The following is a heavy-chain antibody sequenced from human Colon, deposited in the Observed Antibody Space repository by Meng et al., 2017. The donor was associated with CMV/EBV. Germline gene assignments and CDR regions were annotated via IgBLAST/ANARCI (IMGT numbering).Heavy chain of an antibody. J-gene: IGHJ4*02. D-gene: IGHD3-3*01. CDR2: ISSSSSYI. V-gene: IGHV3-21*01. CDR1: GFTFTDYS. Sequence: VQVLRCGGGLGKPGASLRLSCAASGFTFTDYSMTWVREAPWKGLEWVSSISSSSSYIYYADSLRGRFTIPRDNAKTSLSLQMNSLGADDTAVYYCVRAPTIGAYYFDYWGQGILVTVSS. CDR3: VRAPTIGAYYFDY.